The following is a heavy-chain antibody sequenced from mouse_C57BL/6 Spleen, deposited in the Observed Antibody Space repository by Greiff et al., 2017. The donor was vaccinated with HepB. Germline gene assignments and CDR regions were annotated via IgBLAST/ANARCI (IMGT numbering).Heavy chain of an antibody. J-gene: IGHJ1*03. CDR2: INYDGSST. Sequence: DVHLVESEGGLVQPGSSMKLSCTASGFTFSDYYMAWVRQVPEKGLEWVANINYDGSSTYYLDSLKSRFIISRDNAKNILYLQMSSLKSEDTATYYCARDKGYYGSRWYFDVWGTGTTVTVSS. D-gene: IGHD1-1*01. CDR1: GFTFSDYY. CDR3: ARDKGYYGSRWYFDV. V-gene: IGHV5-16*01.